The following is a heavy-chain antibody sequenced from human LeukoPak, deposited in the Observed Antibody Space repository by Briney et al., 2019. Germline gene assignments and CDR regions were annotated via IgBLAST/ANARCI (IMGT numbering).Heavy chain of an antibody. Sequence: GGSLRLSCAASGFPFSDYYVSCIRQAPGKGLEWVSYISSSSSYTNYADSVKGRFTISRDNAKNSLYLQMNSLRAEDTAVYYCARDISGNYFDYWGQGTLVTVSS. CDR1: GFPFSDYY. CDR3: ARDISGNYFDY. V-gene: IGHV3-11*05. CDR2: ISSSSSYT. D-gene: IGHD3-10*01. J-gene: IGHJ4*02.